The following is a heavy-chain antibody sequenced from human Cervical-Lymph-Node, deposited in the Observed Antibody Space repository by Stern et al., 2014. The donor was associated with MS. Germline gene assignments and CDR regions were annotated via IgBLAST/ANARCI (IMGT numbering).Heavy chain of an antibody. J-gene: IGHJ5*02. CDR1: GD. Sequence: VQLVQSGAVVKKPGSSVRVSCKASGDISWLRQAPGQGLAWMGGIIRPVGTAHYTQRFQGRLTITADRSTNTTYMELTSLRSDDTAIYYCARGAGDNWFDPWGQGTLVSVSS. V-gene: IGHV1-69*06. CDR3: ARGAGDNWFDP. D-gene: IGHD3-10*01. CDR2: IIRPVGTA.